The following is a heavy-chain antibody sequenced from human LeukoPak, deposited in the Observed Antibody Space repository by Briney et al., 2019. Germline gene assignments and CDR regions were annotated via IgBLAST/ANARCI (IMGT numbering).Heavy chain of an antibody. CDR1: GFTFSSYD. D-gene: IGHD6-13*01. CDR2: IGTAGDT. CDR3: ARDISIAAAGNFGYYYGMDV. Sequence: GGSLRLSCAASGFTFSSYDMHWVRQATGKGLEWVSAIGTAGDTYYPGSVQGRFTISRENAKNSLYLQMNSLRAGDTAVYYCARDISIAAAGNFGYYYGMDVWGQGTTVTVSS. V-gene: IGHV3-13*01. J-gene: IGHJ6*02.